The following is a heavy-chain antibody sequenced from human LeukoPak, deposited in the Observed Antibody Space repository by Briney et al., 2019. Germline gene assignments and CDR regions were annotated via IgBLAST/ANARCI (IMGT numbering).Heavy chain of an antibody. CDR1: GYTFSDSW. Sequence: GGSLRLSCEVSGYTFSDSWMNWVRQTPGKGLVWVSIIDFDGSITTYADSVKGRFTISRDNAKNTLYLQMNSLRAEDTGVYYCTRDYYGAGAKWGQGVLVTVSS. CDR2: IDFDGSIT. J-gene: IGHJ4*02. D-gene: IGHD3-10*01. CDR3: TRDYYGAGAK. V-gene: IGHV3-74*01.